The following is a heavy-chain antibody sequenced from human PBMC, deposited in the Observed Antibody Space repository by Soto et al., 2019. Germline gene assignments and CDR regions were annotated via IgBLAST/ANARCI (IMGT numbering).Heavy chain of an antibody. Sequence: GGSLRLSCAASGFTFSSYAMSWVRQAPGKGLEWVSAISGSGGSTYYADSVKGRFTFSRDNSKNTLYLQMNSLRAEDTAVYYCAKSDGSGSYAYDAFDIWGQGTMVTVSS. V-gene: IGHV3-23*01. CDR3: AKSDGSGSYAYDAFDI. CDR2: ISGSGGST. D-gene: IGHD3-10*01. J-gene: IGHJ3*02. CDR1: GFTFSSYA.